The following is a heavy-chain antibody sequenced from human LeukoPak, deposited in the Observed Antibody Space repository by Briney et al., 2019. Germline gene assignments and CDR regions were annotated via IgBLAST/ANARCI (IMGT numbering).Heavy chain of an antibody. CDR2: ISGSGGST. CDR1: GFTFSSYA. Sequence: GGSLRLSCAASGFTFSSYAMSWVRQAPGKGLEWVSAISGSGGSTYYADSVKGRFSISRDNSKNTLSLQMNSLGPEDTAVYYCVKDRVTEAYGMEVWGQGTTVTVSS. V-gene: IGHV3-23*01. D-gene: IGHD1-14*01. CDR3: VKDRVTEAYGMEV. J-gene: IGHJ6*02.